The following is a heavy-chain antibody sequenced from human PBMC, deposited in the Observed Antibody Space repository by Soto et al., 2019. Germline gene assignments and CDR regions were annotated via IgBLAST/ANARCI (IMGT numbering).Heavy chain of an antibody. CDR3: AREGSKGSGRPFDY. D-gene: IGHD3-10*01. CDR2: INAGNGNT. J-gene: IGHJ4*02. V-gene: IGHV1-3*05. Sequence: QVQLVQSGAEEKKPGASVKVSCKASGYTFTSYAMHWVRQAPGQRLEWMGWINAGNGNTKYSQKFQGRVTITRDTSASKAYMELSSLRSEDTAVYYCAREGSKGSGRPFDYWGQGTLVTVSS. CDR1: GYTFTSYA.